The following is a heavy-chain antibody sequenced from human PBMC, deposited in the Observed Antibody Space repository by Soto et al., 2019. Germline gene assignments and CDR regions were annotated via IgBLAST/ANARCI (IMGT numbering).Heavy chain of an antibody. Sequence: QVTLKESGPVLVQATETLTLTCNVSGFSLTNVQKGVAWIRQPPGKALEWLAHILSDVEQSYKSSLKKRLTISQDTSKRQVVLVMTNVEPVDTATYYGARISGRFGASHFDFWGQGSSVIVSS. CDR2: ILSDVEQ. D-gene: IGHD3-10*01. CDR3: ARISGRFGASHFDF. J-gene: IGHJ4*02. CDR1: GFSLTNVQKG. V-gene: IGHV2-26*01.